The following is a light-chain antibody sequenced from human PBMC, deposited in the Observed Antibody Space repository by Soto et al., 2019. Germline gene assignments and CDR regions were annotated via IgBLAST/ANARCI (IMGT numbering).Light chain of an antibody. CDR1: SSDVGAYNY. CDR2: EVS. V-gene: IGLV2-14*01. Sequence: ALTQPASVSGSPGQSITISCTGTSSDVGAYNYVSWYQQHPGKAPKLMIYEVSNRPSGVSNRFSGSKSGSTASLTISGLQAEDEADYYCSSHTSSSTPYVFGTGTKVTVL. CDR3: SSHTSSSTPYV. J-gene: IGLJ1*01.